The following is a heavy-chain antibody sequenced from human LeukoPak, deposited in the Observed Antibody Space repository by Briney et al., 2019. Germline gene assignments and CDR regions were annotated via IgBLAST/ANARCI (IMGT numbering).Heavy chain of an antibody. D-gene: IGHD6-19*01. CDR2: IYTSGST. Sequence: PSETLSLTCTVSGNSISSGDNYWSWIRQPAGKGLEWIGRIYTSGSTNYNPSLKSRVTISGDTSKNQFSLRLSSVTAADTAVYYCAGWQVWIHPFDYWGQGTLVTVSS. V-gene: IGHV4-61*02. J-gene: IGHJ4*02. CDR1: GNSISSGDNY. CDR3: AGWQVWIHPFDY.